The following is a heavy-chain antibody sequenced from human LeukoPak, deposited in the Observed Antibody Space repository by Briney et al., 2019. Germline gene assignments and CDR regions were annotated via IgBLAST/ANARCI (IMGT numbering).Heavy chain of an antibody. CDR2: IWYDGSSK. V-gene: IGHV3-33*01. CDR1: GFTFSSYT. D-gene: IGHD5-24*01. Sequence: GGSLRLSCAASGFTFSSYTMHWVRQAPGKGLEWVAVIWYDGSSKYYADSVKGRFTISRDNSKNTLYLRVNSLRAEDTGVYFCARDRGGRWLQVYYFDYWGQGTLVTVSS. CDR3: ARDRGGRWLQVYYFDY. J-gene: IGHJ4*02.